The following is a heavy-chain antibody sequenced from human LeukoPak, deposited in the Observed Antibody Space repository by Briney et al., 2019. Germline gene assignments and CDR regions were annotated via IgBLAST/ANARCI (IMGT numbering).Heavy chain of an antibody. V-gene: IGHV3-11*04. CDR2: ISGSGSDM. CDR3: ARGKYDSSGYPLLGFDY. D-gene: IGHD3-22*01. Sequence: PGGSLRLSCVVSGFGFSDSYMTWIRQTPGKGLEWLAYISGSGSDMYYADSVKGRFTISRDNAKNSLYLQMNSLRAEDTAVYYCARGKYDSSGYPLLGFDYWGQGTLVTVSS. CDR1: GFGFSDSY. J-gene: IGHJ4*02.